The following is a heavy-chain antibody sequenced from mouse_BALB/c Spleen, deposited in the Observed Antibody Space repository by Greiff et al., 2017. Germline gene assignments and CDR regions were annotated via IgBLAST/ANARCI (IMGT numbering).Heavy chain of an antibody. CDR3: ASYYPHYFDY. CDR1: GFNIKDTY. V-gene: IGHV14-3*02. J-gene: IGHJ2*01. CDR2: IDPANGNT. Sequence: EVQLQQSGAELVKPGASVKLSCTASGFNIKDTYMHWVKQRPEQGLEWIGRIDPANGNTKYDPKFQGKATITADTSSNTAYLQLSSLTSEVTAVYYCASYYPHYFDYWGQGTTLTVSS. D-gene: IGHD1-1*01.